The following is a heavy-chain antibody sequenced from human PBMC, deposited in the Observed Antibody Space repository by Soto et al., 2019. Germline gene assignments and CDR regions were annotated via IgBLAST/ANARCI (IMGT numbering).Heavy chain of an antibody. D-gene: IGHD3-10*01. J-gene: IGHJ6*02. CDR1: GGSISSYY. CDR2: VHHSWGS. CDR3: ARQGFGPLPGLVDV. V-gene: IGHV4-59*08. Sequence: QVQLQESGPGLVKPSETLSLSCTVSGGSISSYYWSWFRQSPGKRMEWIGYVHHSWGSSYNPSLQGRGAISRDTSKSQFSLKVTSVTATDTSVYYCARQGFGPLPGLVDVWGQGTTVTVSS.